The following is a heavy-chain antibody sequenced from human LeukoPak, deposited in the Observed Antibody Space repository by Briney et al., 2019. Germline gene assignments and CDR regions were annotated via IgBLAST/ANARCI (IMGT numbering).Heavy chain of an antibody. J-gene: IGHJ5*02. CDR3: ARVDGVWWGVSLWELNWFDP. V-gene: IGHV1-69*13. D-gene: IGHD3-10*01. Sequence: ASVKVSCKASGGTFSSYAISWVRQAPGQGLEWMGGIIPIFGTANYAQKFQGRVTITADESTSTAYMELSSLRSEDTAVYYCARVDGVWWGVSLWELNWFDPWGQGTLVTVSS. CDR2: IIPIFGTA. CDR1: GGTFSSYA.